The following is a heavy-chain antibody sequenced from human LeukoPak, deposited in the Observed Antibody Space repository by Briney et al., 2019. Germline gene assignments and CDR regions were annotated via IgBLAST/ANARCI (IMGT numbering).Heavy chain of an antibody. CDR3: ARPLEYYDVLTGHYSYYFNF. V-gene: IGHV4-31*03. CDR2: IYYSGST. D-gene: IGHD3-9*01. Sequence: SQTLSLTCTVSGGSISSGGYYWSWIRQHPGKGLEWIGYIYYSGSTYYNPSLKSRVTISVDTSKNQFSLKLSSVTAADTAVYYCARPLEYYDVLTGHYSYYFNFWGQGTLVTVSS. J-gene: IGHJ4*02. CDR1: GGSISSGGYY.